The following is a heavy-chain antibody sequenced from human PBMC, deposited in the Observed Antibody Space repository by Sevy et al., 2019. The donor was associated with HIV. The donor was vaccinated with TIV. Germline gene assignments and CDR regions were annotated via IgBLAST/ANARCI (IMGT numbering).Heavy chain of an antibody. J-gene: IGHJ5*02. D-gene: IGHD3-16*01. Sequence: SETLSLTCAVSGGSISSVDWWHWVRQPPGKGLEWVGEIYHSGSTNYNPSLKRRVTISVDKSKDQFSLKLSSVTAADTAVYYCARGGETPRGFDPWGQGSLVTVSS. CDR2: IYHSGST. V-gene: IGHV4-4*02. CDR3: ARGGETPRGFDP. CDR1: GGSISSVDW.